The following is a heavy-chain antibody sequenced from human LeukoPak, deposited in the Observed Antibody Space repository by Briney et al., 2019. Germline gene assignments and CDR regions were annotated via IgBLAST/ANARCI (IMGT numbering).Heavy chain of an antibody. Sequence: GGSLRLSCAASGFTFSGSAMHWVRQASGKGLEWVGRIRSKANSYATAYAASVKGRFTISRDDSKNTAYLQMNSLETEDTAVYYCTRLRIVGAIYYFDYWGQGTLVTVSS. CDR2: IRSKANSYAT. V-gene: IGHV3-73*01. CDR1: GFTFSGSA. D-gene: IGHD1-26*01. J-gene: IGHJ4*02. CDR3: TRLRIVGAIYYFDY.